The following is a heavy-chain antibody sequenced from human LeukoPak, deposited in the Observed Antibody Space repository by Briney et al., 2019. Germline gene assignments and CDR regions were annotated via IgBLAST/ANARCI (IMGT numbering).Heavy chain of an antibody. CDR3: ARDRGARDAFDI. J-gene: IGHJ3*02. D-gene: IGHD3-10*01. Sequence: SESLSLTCAVYGGSFSGYYWSWIRQPPGKGLEWIGSMYYSGGAYHNPSLRSRVTISVDTSKNQFSLKLSSVAAADTAVYYCARDRGARDAFDIWGQGTMVSVSS. V-gene: IGHV4-34*01. CDR2: MYYSGGA. CDR1: GGSFSGYY.